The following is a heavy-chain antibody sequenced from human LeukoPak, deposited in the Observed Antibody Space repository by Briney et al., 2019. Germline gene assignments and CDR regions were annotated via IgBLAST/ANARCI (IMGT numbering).Heavy chain of an antibody. J-gene: IGHJ4*02. CDR3: ARTSGLDGIRFPFDY. CDR1: GYSFTSYW. D-gene: IGHD6-19*01. V-gene: IGHV5-51*01. Sequence: GESLKISCKGSGYSFTSYWIGWVRQMPGKGLGWMGIIYPGDSDTRYSPSFQGQVTISADKSISTAYLQWSSLKASDTAMYYCARTSGLDGIRFPFDYWGQGTLVTVSS. CDR2: IYPGDSDT.